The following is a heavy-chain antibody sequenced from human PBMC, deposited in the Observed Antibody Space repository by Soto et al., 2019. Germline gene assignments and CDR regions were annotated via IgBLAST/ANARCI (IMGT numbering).Heavy chain of an antibody. CDR1: GGSISSYY. V-gene: IGHV4-59*01. Sequence: ETLSLTCTVSGGSISSYYWSWIRQPPGKGLEWIGYIYYSGSTNYNPSLKSRVTISVDTSKNQFSLKLSSVTAADTAVYCCARDLIAVAGHYGMDVWGQGTTVTVSS. CDR2: IYYSGST. J-gene: IGHJ6*02. CDR3: ARDLIAVAGHYGMDV. D-gene: IGHD6-19*01.